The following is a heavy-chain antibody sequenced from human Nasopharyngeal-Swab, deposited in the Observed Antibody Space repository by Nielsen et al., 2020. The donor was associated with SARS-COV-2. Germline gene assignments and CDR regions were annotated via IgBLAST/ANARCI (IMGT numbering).Heavy chain of an antibody. CDR2: ITWNGNSI. V-gene: IGHV3-9*01. J-gene: IGHJ4*02. Sequence: GGSLRLSCAASGFTFDDYAMHWVRQAPGKGLEWVSGITWNGNSIDYADSAKGRFTISRDNAKNSLYLQMNSLRTEDTALYYCAKAPVSVSVAGTFDYWGQGTLVTVSS. CDR1: GFTFDDYA. CDR3: AKAPVSVSVAGTFDY. D-gene: IGHD6-19*01.